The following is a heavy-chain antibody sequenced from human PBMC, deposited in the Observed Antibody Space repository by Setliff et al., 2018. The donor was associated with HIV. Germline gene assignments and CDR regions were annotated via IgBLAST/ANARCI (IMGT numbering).Heavy chain of an antibody. J-gene: IGHJ4*03. D-gene: IGHD1-26*01. CDR1: GGSISSHY. CDR2: IYYSDSI. Sequence: SETLSLTCTVSGGSISSHYWSWIRQPPGKGLEWIGSIYYSDSINYNPSLKSRVTISVDTPKNQFSLKLSSVTAADTAVYYCARDPKYYYKYFQYWGPGYFDYWGRGTMVTVSS. CDR3: ARDPKYYYKYFQYWGPGYFDY. V-gene: IGHV4-59*11.